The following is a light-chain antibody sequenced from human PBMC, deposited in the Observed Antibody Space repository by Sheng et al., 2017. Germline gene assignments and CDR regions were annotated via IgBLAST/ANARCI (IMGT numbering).Light chain of an antibody. Sequence: DIQMTQSPSSLSASVGDRVTITCRASPGIGSHLNWYQQRSGRAPKLLIYDASTLHSGVPSRFSGSGSGTDFSLTISSLHPEDFATYYCQQSYSIPPTFGQGTRLEIK. J-gene: IGKJ1*01. CDR2: DAS. CDR3: QQSYSIPPT. CDR1: PGIGSH. V-gene: IGKV1-39*01.